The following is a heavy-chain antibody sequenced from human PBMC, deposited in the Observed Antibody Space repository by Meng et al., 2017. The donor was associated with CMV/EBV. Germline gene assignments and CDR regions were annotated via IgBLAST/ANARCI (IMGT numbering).Heavy chain of an antibody. Sequence: ASVKVSCKASGYTFTGYYMHWVRQAPGQGLEWMGWINPNSGGTKYAQKFQGRVTITRDTSISTAYMELSRLRSDDTAVYYCARVLRYCGGGGCYSGGYYFDYWGQGTLVTVSS. D-gene: IGHD2-15*01. J-gene: IGHJ4*02. CDR1: GYTFTGYY. CDR2: INPNSGGT. CDR3: ARVLRYCGGGGCYSGGYYFDY. V-gene: IGHV1-2*02.